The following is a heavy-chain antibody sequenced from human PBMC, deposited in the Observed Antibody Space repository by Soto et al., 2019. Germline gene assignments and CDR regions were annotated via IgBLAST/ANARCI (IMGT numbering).Heavy chain of an antibody. V-gene: IGHV4-31*03. Sequence: SETLSLTCTVSGASISSAGYSWSWVRQHPGKGLEWIGYITYSGDTDYNPSLRSRVSISIDTSRNQFSLKLSSVTAADTAVYYCAHQFDYWGQGTLVTVSS. CDR1: GASISSAGYS. J-gene: IGHJ4*02. CDR3: AHQFDY. CDR2: ITYSGDT.